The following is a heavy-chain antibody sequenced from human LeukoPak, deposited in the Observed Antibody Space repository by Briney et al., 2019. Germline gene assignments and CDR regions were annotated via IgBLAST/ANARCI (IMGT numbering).Heavy chain of an antibody. CDR3: AKDSNWAFDY. CDR1: GFTFSRYG. Sequence: PGGSLRLSCRASGFTFSRYGMHWVHQAPGKGLEWVTYIRKDGSDKYYADSVKGRFTISRDSSKNMVYLQMTSLRAEDTALYYCAKDSNWAFDYWGQGTLVSVSS. V-gene: IGHV3-30*02. J-gene: IGHJ4*02. CDR2: IRKDGSDK. D-gene: IGHD7-27*01.